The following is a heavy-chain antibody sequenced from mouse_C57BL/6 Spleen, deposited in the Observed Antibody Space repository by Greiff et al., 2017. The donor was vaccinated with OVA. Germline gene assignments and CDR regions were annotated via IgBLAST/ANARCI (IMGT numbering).Heavy chain of an antibody. D-gene: IGHD4-1*01. Sequence: EVQVVDSGGGLVQPGGSLSLSCAASGFTFTDYYMSWVRQPSGKALEWLGFISNKANGYTKEYSASVKGRFTISRDNSQSILYLQMNALRAEVIATSYCASSGTNGYFDYWGQGTTLTVSS. CDR3: ASSGTNGYFDY. V-gene: IGHV7-3*01. CDR2: ISNKANGYTK. CDR1: GFTFTDYY. J-gene: IGHJ2*01.